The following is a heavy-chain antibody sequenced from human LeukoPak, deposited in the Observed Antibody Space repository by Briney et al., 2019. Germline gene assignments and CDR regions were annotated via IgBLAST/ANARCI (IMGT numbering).Heavy chain of an antibody. Sequence: GASVKVSCKASGYTFTSYGISWVRQAPGQGLEWMGWISAYNGNTNYAQKLQGRVTMTTDTSTGTAYMELRSLRSDDTAVYYCARDQQLVPDYYHYGMDVWGQGNTVTVSS. J-gene: IGHJ6*02. CDR2: ISAYNGNT. V-gene: IGHV1-18*01. D-gene: IGHD6-13*01. CDR1: GYTFTSYG. CDR3: ARDQQLVPDYYHYGMDV.